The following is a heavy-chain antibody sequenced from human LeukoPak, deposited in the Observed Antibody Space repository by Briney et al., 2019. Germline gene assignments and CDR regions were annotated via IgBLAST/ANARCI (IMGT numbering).Heavy chain of an antibody. CDR2: INPKNGGA. CDR1: GYTFIGHY. V-gene: IGHV1-2*07. Sequence: GASVKVSCKTSGYTFIGHYIHWVRQAPGQGLEWMGWINPKNGGANYAPRFRGRVTMTRDTSISTAYMELSRLRSDDTAVYYCARVGGYLGFDYWGQGTLVTVSS. J-gene: IGHJ4*02. D-gene: IGHD3-16*01. CDR3: ARVGGYLGFDY.